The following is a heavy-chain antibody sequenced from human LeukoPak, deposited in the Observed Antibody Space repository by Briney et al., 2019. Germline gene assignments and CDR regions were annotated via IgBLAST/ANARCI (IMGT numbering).Heavy chain of an antibody. CDR2: IYISEST. J-gene: IGHJ4*02. V-gene: IGHV4-4*07. CDR1: GDSISNYY. D-gene: IGHD6-25*01. CDR3: AREGAANTFDY. Sequence: PSETLSLTCTVSGDSISNYYWSWIRQPAGKGLEWIGRIYISESTDYNPSLKSRVTMSVDTSKNQFSLKLNSVTAADTAVYYCAREGAANTFDYWGQGTLVTVSS.